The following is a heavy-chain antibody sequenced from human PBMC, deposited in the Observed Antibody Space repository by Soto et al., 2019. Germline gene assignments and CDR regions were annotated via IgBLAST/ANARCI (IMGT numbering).Heavy chain of an antibody. J-gene: IGHJ4*02. Sequence: EVQLVESGGGLVQPGGSLRLSCAASGFTFSKYWIHWVRQAPGKGLVWVSRIKGDESTTNYADSVKGRFTISRDNANDVVFLPMNTMTADATAVYYCARGGYGLWLNDYWGQGTLVTVSS. CDR2: IKGDESTT. D-gene: IGHD5-18*01. CDR1: GFTFSKYW. V-gene: IGHV3-74*01. CDR3: ARGGYGLWLNDY.